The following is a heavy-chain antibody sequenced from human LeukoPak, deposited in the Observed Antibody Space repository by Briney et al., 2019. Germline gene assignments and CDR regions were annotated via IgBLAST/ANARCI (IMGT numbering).Heavy chain of an antibody. CDR2: INPDSGGT. J-gene: IGHJ4*02. Sequence: ASVKVSCKASGYTFTSYGISWVRQAPGQGPEWMGWINPDSGGTNYAQIFQGRVTMTRDTSISTAYMELNRLRSDDTAVYYCARVASAVYSDYWGQGTLVTVSS. CDR1: GYTFTSYG. CDR3: ARVASAVYSDY. V-gene: IGHV1-2*02.